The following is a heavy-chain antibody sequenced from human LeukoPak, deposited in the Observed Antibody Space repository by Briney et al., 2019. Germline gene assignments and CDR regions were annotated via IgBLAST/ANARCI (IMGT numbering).Heavy chain of an antibody. CDR1: GGTFSSYA. CDR3: ASSSSGYYLDAFDI. D-gene: IGHD3-22*01. J-gene: IGHJ3*02. V-gene: IGHV1-69*13. CDR2: IIPISGTT. Sequence: SVKVSCKASGGTFSSYAISWVRQAPGQGLEWMGGIIPISGTTNYAQKFQGRVTITADESTSTAYMELSSLRSDDTAVYYCASSSSGYYLDAFDIWGQGTMVTVSS.